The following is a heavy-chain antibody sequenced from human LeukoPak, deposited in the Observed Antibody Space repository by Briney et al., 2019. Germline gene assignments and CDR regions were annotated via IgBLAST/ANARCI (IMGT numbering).Heavy chain of an antibody. CDR3: AKDMVRGVNGWYGMDV. CDR1: GFTFDDYA. D-gene: IGHD3-10*01. CDR2: ISWNSGSI. Sequence: QPGGSLRLSCAASGFTFDDYAMHWVRQAPGKGLEWVSGISWNSGSIGYADSVKGRFTISRDNAKNSLYLQMNSLRAEDTALYYCAKDMVRGVNGWYGMDVWGQGTTVTVSS. V-gene: IGHV3-9*01. J-gene: IGHJ6*02.